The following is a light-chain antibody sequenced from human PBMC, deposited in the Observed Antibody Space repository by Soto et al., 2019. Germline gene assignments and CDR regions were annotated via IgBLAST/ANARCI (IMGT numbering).Light chain of an antibody. CDR1: SSDVGSYNL. Sequence: SVLTQPASVSGSPGQSITISCTGTSSDVGSYNLVSWYQQHPGKAPKLMIYEGSKRPSGVSNRFSGSKSGNTASLTISGLQAEDESDYYCFSYAGSSTFLYDSGTVT. J-gene: IGLJ1*01. CDR2: EGS. V-gene: IGLV2-23*03. CDR3: FSYAGSSTFLYD.